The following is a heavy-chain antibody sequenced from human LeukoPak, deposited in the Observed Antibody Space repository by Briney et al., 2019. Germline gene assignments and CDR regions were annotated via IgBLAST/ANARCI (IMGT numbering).Heavy chain of an antibody. CDR2: IIPIFGTA. CDR3: ARARTDGYYFDY. J-gene: IGHJ4*02. V-gene: IGHV1-69*13. D-gene: IGHD3/OR15-3a*01. Sequence: SVKVSCKASGGTFSSYAISWVRQAPGQGLEWMGGIIPIFGTANYAQKFQGRVTITADESTSTAYMELSSLRSEDTAVYYCARARTDGYYFDYWGQGTLVTVSS. CDR1: GGTFSSYA.